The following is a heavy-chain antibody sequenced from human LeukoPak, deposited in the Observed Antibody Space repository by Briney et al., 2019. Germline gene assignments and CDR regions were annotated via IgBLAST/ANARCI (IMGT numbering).Heavy chain of an antibody. CDR1: GGTFSSYA. J-gene: IGHJ4*02. CDR3: ARDIRYDSSGYYYEYY. V-gene: IGHV1-69*04. D-gene: IGHD3-22*01. Sequence: SVKVSCKASGGTFSSYAISWVRQAPVQGLEWMGRIIPILGIANYAQKFQGRVTITADKSTSTAYMELSSLRSEDTAVYYCARDIRYDSSGYYYEYYWGQGTLVTVSS. CDR2: IIPILGIA.